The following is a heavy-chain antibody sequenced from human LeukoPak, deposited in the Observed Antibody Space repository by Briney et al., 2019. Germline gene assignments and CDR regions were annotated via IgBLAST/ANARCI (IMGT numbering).Heavy chain of an antibody. CDR2: INAGNGNT. D-gene: IGHD5-18*01. V-gene: IGHV1-3*01. CDR3: ARGGYSYGYIDY. CDR1: GYTFTSYA. J-gene: IGHJ4*02. Sequence: ASVKVSCKASGYTFTSYAMHLVRQAPGQRLEWMGWINAGNGNTKYSQKFQGRVTITRDTSASTAYMELSSLRSEDTAVYYCARGGYSYGYIDYWGQGTLVTVSS.